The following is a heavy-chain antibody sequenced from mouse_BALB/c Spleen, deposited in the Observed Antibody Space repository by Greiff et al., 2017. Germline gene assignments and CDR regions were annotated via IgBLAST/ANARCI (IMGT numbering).Heavy chain of an antibody. D-gene: IGHD2-3*01. J-gene: IGHJ4*01. CDR1: GFTFSSYA. CDR3: ARGAMITYAMDY. Sequence: EVKVVESGGGLVKPGGSLKLSCAASGFTFSSYAMSWVRQTPEKRLEWVASISSGGSTYYPDSVKGRFTISRDNARNILYLQMSSLRSEDTAMYYCARGAMITYAMDYWGQGTSVTVSS. CDR2: ISSGGST. V-gene: IGHV5-6-5*01.